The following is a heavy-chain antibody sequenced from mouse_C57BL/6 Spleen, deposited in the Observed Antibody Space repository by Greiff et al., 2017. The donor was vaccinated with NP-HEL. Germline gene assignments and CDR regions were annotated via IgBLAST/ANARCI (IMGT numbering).Heavy chain of an antibody. CDR1: GFTFSDYY. Sequence: DVMLVESGGGLVQPGGSLKLSCAASGFTFSDYYMYWVRQTPEKRLEWVAYISNGGGSTYYPATVKGRFTISRDNAKNTLYLQMSRLKSEDTAMYYCARRGLLRPFYAMDYWGQGTSVTVSS. CDR2: ISNGGGST. J-gene: IGHJ4*01. V-gene: IGHV5-12*01. D-gene: IGHD1-2*01. CDR3: ARRGLLRPFYAMDY.